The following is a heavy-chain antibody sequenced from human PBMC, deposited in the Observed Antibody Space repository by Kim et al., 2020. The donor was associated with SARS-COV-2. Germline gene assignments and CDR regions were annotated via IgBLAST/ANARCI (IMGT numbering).Heavy chain of an antibody. V-gene: IGHV3-33*01. CDR3: ARGYYYDSSGYYFPQNWFDP. D-gene: IGHD3-22*01. CDR1: GFTFSSYG. Sequence: GGSLRLSCAASGFTFSSYGMHWVRQAPGKGLEWVAVIWYDGSNKYYADSVKGRFTISRDNSKNTLYLQMNSLRAEDTAVYYCARGYYYDSSGYYFPQNWFDPWGQGTLVTVSS. CDR2: IWYDGSNK. J-gene: IGHJ5*02.